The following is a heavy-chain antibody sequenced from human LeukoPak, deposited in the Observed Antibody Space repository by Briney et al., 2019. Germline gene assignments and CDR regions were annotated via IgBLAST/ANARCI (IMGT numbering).Heavy chain of an antibody. J-gene: IGHJ4*02. CDR1: GYSFTSYW. CDR3: ASGASWDTAMVHFDH. CDR2: IYPGDSDT. Sequence: GESLKISCKGSGYSFTSYWIGWVRQMPGKGLEWMGIIYPGDSDTRYSPSFQGQVTISADKSISTAYLQWSSLKASDTAMYYCASGASWDTAMVHFDHWGQGTLVTVSS. V-gene: IGHV5-51*01. D-gene: IGHD5-18*01.